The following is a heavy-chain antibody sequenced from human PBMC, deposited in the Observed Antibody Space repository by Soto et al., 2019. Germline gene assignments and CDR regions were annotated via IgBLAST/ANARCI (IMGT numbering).Heavy chain of an antibody. D-gene: IGHD3-22*01. J-gene: IGHJ5*02. CDR2: IIPIFGTA. V-gene: IGHV1-69*13. Sequence: SVKVSCKASGGTFSSYAISWVRQAPGQGLEWMGGIIPIFGTANYAQKFQGRVTITADESTSTAYMELSSLRSEDTAVYYCARDLSFYDSSGYYRHRFVPWGQGTLVTVSS. CDR1: GGTFSSYA. CDR3: ARDLSFYDSSGYYRHRFVP.